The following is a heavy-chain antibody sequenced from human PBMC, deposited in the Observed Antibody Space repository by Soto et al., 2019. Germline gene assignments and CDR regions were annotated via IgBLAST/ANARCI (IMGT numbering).Heavy chain of an antibody. V-gene: IGHV3-23*01. Sequence: GGSLRLSCAASGFTFSSYAMSWVRPAPGKGLEWVSAISGRGGSTYYADSVKGRFTISRDNSKNTLYLQMNSLRAEDTAVYYSAKGIAAVQHPMDVWGQGTTVTVSS. D-gene: IGHD6-13*01. CDR2: ISGRGGST. J-gene: IGHJ6*02. CDR1: GFTFSSYA. CDR3: AKGIAAVQHPMDV.